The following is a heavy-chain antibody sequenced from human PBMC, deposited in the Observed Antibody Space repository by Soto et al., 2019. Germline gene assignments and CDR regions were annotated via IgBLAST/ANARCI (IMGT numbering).Heavy chain of an antibody. J-gene: IGHJ3*02. Sequence: SETLSLTCTVSGGSISSYYWIWIRQPPGKGLEWIGYIYYSGSTNYNPSLKSRVTISVDTSKNQFSLKLSSVTAADTAVYYCARQMSSSRILDAFDIWGQGTMVTVSS. V-gene: IGHV4-59*08. CDR3: ARQMSSSRILDAFDI. CDR2: IYYSGST. D-gene: IGHD6-13*01. CDR1: GGSISSYY.